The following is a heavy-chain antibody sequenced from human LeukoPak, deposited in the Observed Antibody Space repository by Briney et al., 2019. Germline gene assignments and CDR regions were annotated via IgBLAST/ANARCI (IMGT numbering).Heavy chain of an antibody. CDR2: IIPIFGTA. J-gene: IGHJ4*02. CDR3: ARAASIAVAGTLGY. CDR1: GGTFSSYA. D-gene: IGHD6-19*01. Sequence: ASVKVSCKASGGTFSSYAISWVRQATGQGLEWMGGIIPIFGTANYAQKFQGRVTITADESTSTAYMELSSLRSEDTAVYYCARAASIAVAGTLGYWGQGTLVTVSS. V-gene: IGHV1-69*13.